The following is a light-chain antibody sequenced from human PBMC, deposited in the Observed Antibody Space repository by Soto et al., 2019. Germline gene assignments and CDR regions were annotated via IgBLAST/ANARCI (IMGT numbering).Light chain of an antibody. CDR1: SSDIGAYKY. CDR2: DVS. J-gene: IGLJ2*01. CDR3: RSYTTSRTVV. Sequence: QSALTQPASVSGSPGQSIAISCSGTSSDIGAYKYVAWYQQHPGKAPKLMIFDVSTRLSGVSDRFSGSKSGNTASLTISGLQAEDEADYYCRSYTTSRTVVFGGATKLTVL. V-gene: IGLV2-14*03.